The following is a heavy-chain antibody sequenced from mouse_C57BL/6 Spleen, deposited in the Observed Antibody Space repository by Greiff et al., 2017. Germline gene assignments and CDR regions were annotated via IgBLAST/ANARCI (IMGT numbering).Heavy chain of an antibody. CDR1: GYAFSSSW. D-gene: IGHD2-10*01. Sequence: QVQLQQSGPELVKPGASVKISCKASGYAFSSSWMNWVKQRPGKGLEWIGRIYPGDGDTNYNGKFKGKATLTADNSSSTAYMQLSSLTSEDSAVYFCAKAYYGNGYFDVWGTGTTVTVSS. CDR2: IYPGDGDT. CDR3: AKAYYGNGYFDV. V-gene: IGHV1-82*01. J-gene: IGHJ1*03.